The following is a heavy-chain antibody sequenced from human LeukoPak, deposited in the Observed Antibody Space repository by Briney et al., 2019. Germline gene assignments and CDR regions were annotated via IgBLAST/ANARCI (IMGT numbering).Heavy chain of an antibody. Sequence: SETLSLTCTVSGGSISSTGDYWGWIRQPPGKGLEWVGSMYYSGSTYYNPSLKSRVTISVDTSKDQFSLQLSSVTAADTAVYYCARQRYCSNGVCYIGSFDYWGQGTLVTVSS. D-gene: IGHD2-8*01. CDR1: GGSISSTGDY. CDR3: ARQRYCSNGVCYIGSFDY. V-gene: IGHV4-39*01. CDR2: MYYSGST. J-gene: IGHJ4*02.